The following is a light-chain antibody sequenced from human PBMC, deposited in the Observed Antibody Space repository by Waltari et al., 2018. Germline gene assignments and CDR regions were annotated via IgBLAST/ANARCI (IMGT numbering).Light chain of an antibody. CDR2: AVS. J-gene: IGLJ2*01. V-gene: IGLV2-23*02. CDR3: SSYAGSSKGV. CDR1: SSDVGNYTR. Sequence: QSAPNQPASVSGSPGQSITLSCTGTSSDVGNYTRFSWYQQHPGKAPKLMIYAVSQRPSGVSDRFSGSKAGDMASLTISGLQPEDEAEYFCSSYAGSSKGVFGGGTKVTVL.